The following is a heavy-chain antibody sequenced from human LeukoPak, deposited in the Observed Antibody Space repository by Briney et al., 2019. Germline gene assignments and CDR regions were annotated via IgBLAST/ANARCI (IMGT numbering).Heavy chain of an antibody. V-gene: IGHV3-30*04. J-gene: IGHJ4*02. Sequence: GGSLRLSCVASGFSFSGYTIHWVRQAPGKGLEWVAVISYDGSNKYADSVKGRFTISRDNSKNTLFLQMNSLRPDDTAVYYCATTLGSGWKFDYWGQGTLVTVSS. CDR1: GFSFSGYT. D-gene: IGHD6-19*01. CDR3: ATTLGSGWKFDY. CDR2: ISYDGSNK.